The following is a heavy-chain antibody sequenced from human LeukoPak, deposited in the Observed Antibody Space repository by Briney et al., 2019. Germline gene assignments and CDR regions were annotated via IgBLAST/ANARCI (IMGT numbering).Heavy chain of an antibody. CDR1: GFTFSSYA. J-gene: IGHJ4*02. CDR2: ISSSSSYI. V-gene: IGHV3-21*01. Sequence: GGSLRLSCAASGFTFSSYAMSWVRQAPGKGLEWVSSISSSSSYIYYADSVKGRFTISRDNAKNSLYLQMNSLRAEDTAVYYCARVVNYYDSSGTHYFDYWGQGTLVTVSS. CDR3: ARVVNYYDSSGTHYFDY. D-gene: IGHD3-22*01.